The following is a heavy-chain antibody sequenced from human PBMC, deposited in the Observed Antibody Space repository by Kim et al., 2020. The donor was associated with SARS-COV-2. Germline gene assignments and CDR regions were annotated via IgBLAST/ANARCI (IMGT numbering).Heavy chain of an antibody. Sequence: GGSLRLSCAASGFTFSSYSMNWVRQAPGKGLEWVSSISSSSSYIYYADSVKGRFTISRDNAKNSLYLQMNSLRAEDTAVYYCARVQFFSSPWGYPFDYWGQRTLVTVSS. CDR2: ISSSSSYI. D-gene: IGHD6-6*01. CDR1: GFTFSSYS. V-gene: IGHV3-21*01. CDR3: ARVQFFSSPWGYPFDY. J-gene: IGHJ4*02.